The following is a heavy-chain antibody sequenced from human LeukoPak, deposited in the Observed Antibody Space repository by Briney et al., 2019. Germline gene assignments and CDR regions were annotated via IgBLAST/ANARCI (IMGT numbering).Heavy chain of an antibody. V-gene: IGHV3-33*08. J-gene: IGHJ4*02. D-gene: IGHD6-13*01. CDR2: IWYDGSNK. Sequence: GGSLRLSCAASGLTFNNYAMSWVRQAPGKGLEWVAVIWYDGSNKYYADSVKGRSTISRDNSKNTLYLQMNSLRAEDTAVYYCARDLSSSRGSFDYWGQGTLVTVSS. CDR1: GLTFNNYA. CDR3: ARDLSSSRGSFDY.